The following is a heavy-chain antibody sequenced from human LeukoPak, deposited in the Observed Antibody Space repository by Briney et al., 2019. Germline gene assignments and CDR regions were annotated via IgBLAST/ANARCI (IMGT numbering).Heavy chain of an antibody. CDR2: IYHSGST. D-gene: IGHD3-22*01. J-gene: IGHJ4*02. CDR1: GGSISSSNW. Sequence: SGTLSLTCAVSGGSISSSNWWSWVRQPPGKGLEWIGEIYHSGSTNYNPSLKSRVTISVDTSKNQFSLKLSSVTAADTAVYYCASSYYYDSSGYYGVYWGQGTLVTVSS. V-gene: IGHV4-4*02. CDR3: ASSYYYDSSGYYGVY.